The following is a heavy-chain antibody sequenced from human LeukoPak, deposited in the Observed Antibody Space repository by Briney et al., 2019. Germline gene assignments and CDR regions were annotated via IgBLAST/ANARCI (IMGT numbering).Heavy chain of an antibody. CDR2: INPSGGST. V-gene: IGHV1-46*01. CDR1: GYTFTSYY. D-gene: IGHD5-18*01. J-gene: IGHJ3*02. Sequence: SVEVSRKACGYTFTSYYMHWVRQAPGQGREWMGIINPSGGSTRYAQKLQGRVTMTRDTSTSTVYMELSSLRSEDTAVYYCAGSITPGGYSYGYEGTDYAFDIWGQGTMVTVSS. CDR3: AGSITPGGYSYGYEGTDYAFDI.